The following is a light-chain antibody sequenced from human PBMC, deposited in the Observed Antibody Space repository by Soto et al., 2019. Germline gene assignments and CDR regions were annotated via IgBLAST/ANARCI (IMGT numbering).Light chain of an antibody. V-gene: IGKV3-20*01. CDR1: QSVSSSY. Sequence: EIVLTPSPATLSLSPGSRAPLSCLSSQSVSSSYLAWYQQKPGQAPRLLIYGASSRATGIPDRFSGSGSGTDFTLTTSRLETEDFAVYDGQQYGSSPPFTVGQGTRLEI. J-gene: IGKJ5*01. CDR3: QQYGSSPPFT. CDR2: GAS.